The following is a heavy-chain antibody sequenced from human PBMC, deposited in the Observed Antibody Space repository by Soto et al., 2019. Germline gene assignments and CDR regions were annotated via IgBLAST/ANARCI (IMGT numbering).Heavy chain of an antibody. J-gene: IGHJ5*02. CDR1: GDSVSKYY. CDR3: ARSPAYGDYANLDT. V-gene: IGHV4-4*07. CDR2: IYTSRRR. Sequence: SETLSLTCTVSGDSVSKYYWHCIRQPAGKGLGWCERIYTSRRRKYNPYLNSRVPMAVDTSKNQFSLKLNLSSVTAADTAVYYCARSPAYGDYANLDTWGQGTLV. D-gene: IGHD4-17*01.